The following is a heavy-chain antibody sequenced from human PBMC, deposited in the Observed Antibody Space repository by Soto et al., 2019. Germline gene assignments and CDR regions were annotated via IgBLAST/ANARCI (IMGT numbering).Heavy chain of an antibody. J-gene: IGHJ5*02. CDR2: ISSSSSYI. Sequence: GGSLRLSCAASGFTFSSYSMNWVRQAPGKGLEWVSSISSSSSYIYYADSVKGRFTISRDNAKNSLYLQMNSLRAEDTAVYYCARDFDDYYGSGSYPWGQGTLVTVSS. CDR1: GFTFSSYS. CDR3: ARDFDDYYGSGSYP. D-gene: IGHD3-10*01. V-gene: IGHV3-21*01.